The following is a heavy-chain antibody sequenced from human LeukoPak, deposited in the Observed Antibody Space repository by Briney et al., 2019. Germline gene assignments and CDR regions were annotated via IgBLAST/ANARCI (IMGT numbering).Heavy chain of an antibody. D-gene: IGHD6-13*01. CDR1: GFTFSNYW. V-gene: IGHV3-7*01. Sequence: GGSLRISCAASGFTFSNYWMNWVRHPPGKGLEWVAGIKQDGSEKLYVDSVRGRFTISRDNAQNSLYLQMNSLRTEDTAVYYCVGGSGWLTHHWGQGTLVTVSS. CDR3: VGGSGWLTHH. J-gene: IGHJ5*02. CDR2: IKQDGSEK.